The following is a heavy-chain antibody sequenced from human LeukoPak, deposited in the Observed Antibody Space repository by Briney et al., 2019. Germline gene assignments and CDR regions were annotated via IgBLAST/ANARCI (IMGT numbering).Heavy chain of an antibody. Sequence: GGSLRLSCAASGFTFSSYGMHWVRQAPGKGLEWVAVIWYDGSNKYYADSVKGRFTISRDNSKNTLYLQMNSLRAEDTAVYYCAGGARYFDWLLDYWGQGTLVTVSS. CDR1: GFTFSSYG. CDR3: AGGARYFDWLLDY. J-gene: IGHJ4*02. CDR2: IWYDGSNK. V-gene: IGHV3-33*01. D-gene: IGHD3-9*01.